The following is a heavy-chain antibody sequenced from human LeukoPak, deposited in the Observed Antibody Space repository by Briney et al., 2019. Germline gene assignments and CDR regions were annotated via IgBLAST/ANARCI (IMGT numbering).Heavy chain of an antibody. CDR3: ARGRSDGSGSYMAFDI. D-gene: IGHD3-10*01. Sequence: SETLSLTCTVSGGSISSYSWSWIRQPPGKGLEWIGYIYHSGSTYYNPSLESRVTISVDRSKNQFSLKLSSVTAADTAVYYCARGRSDGSGSYMAFDIWGQGTMVTVSS. CDR2: IYHSGST. J-gene: IGHJ3*02. V-gene: IGHV4-30-2*01. CDR1: GGSISSYS.